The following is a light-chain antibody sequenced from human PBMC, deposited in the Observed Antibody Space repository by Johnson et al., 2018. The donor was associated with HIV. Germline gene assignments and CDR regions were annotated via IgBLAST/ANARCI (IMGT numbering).Light chain of an antibody. V-gene: IGLV1-51*01. CDR1: SSNIGNNY. CDR3: GRWDASLSPHYV. Sequence: QSVLTQPPSVSAAPGQKVTISCSGSSSNIGNNYVSWYQQLPGTAPKLLIYDNNKRPSGIPDRFSGSKSGASATLGITGLQTGDETDYYCGRWDASLSPHYVFGTGTTITVL. J-gene: IGLJ1*01. CDR2: DNN.